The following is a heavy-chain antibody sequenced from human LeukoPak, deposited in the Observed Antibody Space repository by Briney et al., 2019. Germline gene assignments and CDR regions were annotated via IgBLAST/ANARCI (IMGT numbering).Heavy chain of an antibody. CDR1: GGSITSYY. J-gene: IGHJ3*02. CDR3: ARTNAFDN. Sequence: SETLSLTCTVSGGSITSYYWSWIRQPSGKGLEWIAYIYNSGSTNYNPSLKSRVTISVDTSKNQFSLKLSSVTAADTAVYYCARTNAFDNWGPGTMVTVSS. CDR2: IYNSGST. V-gene: IGHV4-59*12.